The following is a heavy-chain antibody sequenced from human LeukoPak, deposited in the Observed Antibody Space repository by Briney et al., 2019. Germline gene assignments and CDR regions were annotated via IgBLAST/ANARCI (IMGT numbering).Heavy chain of an antibody. Sequence: PGGSLRLSCAASGFTFSSYEMTWVRQAPGKGLEWVSYISSSGSTICYADSVKGRFTISRDNAKNSLYPQMNSLRAEDTAVYYCARIYDSSDYWGQGTLVTVSS. V-gene: IGHV3-48*03. CDR3: ARIYDSSDY. J-gene: IGHJ4*02. CDR2: ISSSGSTI. D-gene: IGHD3-22*01. CDR1: GFTFSSYE.